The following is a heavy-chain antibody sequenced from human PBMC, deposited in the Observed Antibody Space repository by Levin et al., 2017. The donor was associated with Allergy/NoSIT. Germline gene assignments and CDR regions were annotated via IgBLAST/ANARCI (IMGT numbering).Heavy chain of an antibody. CDR2: IYPGDSDT. Sequence: GESLKISCQGSGYSFTSYWIGWVRQTPGKGLEWMGIIYPGDSDTRYSPSFQGQVTITADKSISTAYLQGSSLNGWDTAIYYCARRGTRDYYFYMDVWGKGTTVTVSS. V-gene: IGHV5-51*01. J-gene: IGHJ6*03. CDR1: GYSFTSYW. D-gene: IGHD1-1*01. CDR3: ARRGTRDYYFYMDV.